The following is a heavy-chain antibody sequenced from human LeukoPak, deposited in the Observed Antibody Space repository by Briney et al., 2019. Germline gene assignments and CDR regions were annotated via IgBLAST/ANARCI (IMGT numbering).Heavy chain of an antibody. V-gene: IGHV4-59*01. Sequence: PSETLSLTCTVSGGSISSYYWNWIRQPPGKGLEWIGYIYHSGSTNYNLFLKSRVTISVDTSKNQFSLKLTSVTAADTAVYYCARIYYYGSLYYFDYWGQGTLVTVSS. CDR2: IYHSGST. CDR1: GGSISSYY. CDR3: ARIYYYGSLYYFDY. J-gene: IGHJ4*02. D-gene: IGHD3-10*01.